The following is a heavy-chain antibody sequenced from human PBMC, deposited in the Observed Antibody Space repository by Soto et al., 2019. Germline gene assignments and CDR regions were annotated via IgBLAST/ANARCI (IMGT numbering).Heavy chain of an antibody. D-gene: IGHD5-12*01. CDR3: ARQGDGYNSGDAFDI. Sequence: GGALKRSGKGSGESCTRYWIAWERQIARKGLEWMGIIYPGDSYTNYSPSFQGHATISADKSISTAYLQWSSLKASDTAMYYCARQGDGYNSGDAFDIWGQGTMLTVSS. J-gene: IGHJ3*02. V-gene: IGHV5-51*01. CDR2: IYPGDSYT. CDR1: GESCTRYW.